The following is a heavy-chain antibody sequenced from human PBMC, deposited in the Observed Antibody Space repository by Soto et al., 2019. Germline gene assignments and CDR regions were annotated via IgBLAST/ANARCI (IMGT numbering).Heavy chain of an antibody. CDR3: AHRRGGGKTHYYCCGMDV. V-gene: IGHV2-5*02. CDR1: GFSLSTSGVG. J-gene: IGHJ6*02. Sequence: QITLKESGPTLVKPTQTLTLTCTFSGFSLSTSGVGVGWIRQPPGKALEWLALIYWDDDKRYSPSLKSRLTITKDTSKNQVVLTMTNMDPVDTATYYCAHRRGGGKTHYYCCGMDVWGQGTTVTVSS. CDR2: IYWDDDK. D-gene: IGHD2-15*01.